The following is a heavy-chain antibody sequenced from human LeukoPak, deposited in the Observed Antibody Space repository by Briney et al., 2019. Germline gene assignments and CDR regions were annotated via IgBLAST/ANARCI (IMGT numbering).Heavy chain of an antibody. CDR3: ARDRQGDYMDV. D-gene: IGHD6-6*01. CDR1: GFSFSTYG. Sequence: GGSLRLSCAASGFSFSTYGFNWVRQAPGKGLEWVSYISSSSALYYADSVKGRFTSSRDNTKKSLYLQMNGLRAEDTAVYYCARDRQGDYMDVWGKGTTVAVSS. J-gene: IGHJ6*03. V-gene: IGHV3-48*01. CDR2: ISSSSAL.